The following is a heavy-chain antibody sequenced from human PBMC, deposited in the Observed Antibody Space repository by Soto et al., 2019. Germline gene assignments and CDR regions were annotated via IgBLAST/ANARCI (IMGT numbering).Heavy chain of an antibody. J-gene: IGHJ6*02. CDR1: GGSMTSGNQY. CDR2: INHRGSL. Sequence: SETLSLTCTVTGGSMTSGNQYRTWIRHRPGEGLEWFGYINHRGSLYYNPSLKSRVSMSVDTSKNQFSLNLSSVTAADTAVYYCARELPQRQGRNMDVWGQGTTVTVSS. V-gene: IGHV4-31*03. CDR3: ARELPQRQGRNMDV. D-gene: IGHD1-1*01.